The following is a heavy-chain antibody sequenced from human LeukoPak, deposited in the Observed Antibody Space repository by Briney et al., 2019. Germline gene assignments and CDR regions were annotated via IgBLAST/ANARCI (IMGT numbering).Heavy chain of an antibody. D-gene: IGHD2-21*02. J-gene: IGHJ4*02. Sequence: PETLSLTCNVSGGSISTTNYYWGWIRQPPGKGLEWLGNIHYSGSTYYNPSLQSRVTLSVDTSKNQFSLKLTSVTATDTAVYYCARTYPDCDYWGQGTLVTASS. CDR3: ARTYPDCDY. CDR2: IHYSGST. CDR1: GGSISTTNYY. V-gene: IGHV4-39*01.